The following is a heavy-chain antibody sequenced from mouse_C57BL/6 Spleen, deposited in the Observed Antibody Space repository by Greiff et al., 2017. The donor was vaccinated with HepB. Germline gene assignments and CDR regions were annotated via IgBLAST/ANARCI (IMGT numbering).Heavy chain of an antibody. CDR2: INPNNGGT. V-gene: IGHV1-26*01. CDR1: GYTFTDYY. CDR3: AREGTAQATGY. D-gene: IGHD3-2*02. J-gene: IGHJ2*01. Sequence: VQLQQSGPELVKPGASVKISCKASGYTFTDYYMNWVKQSHGKSLEWIGDINPNNGGTSYNQKFKGKATLTVDKSSSTAYMEIRSLTSEDSAVYYCAREGTAQATGYWGKGTTLTVSS.